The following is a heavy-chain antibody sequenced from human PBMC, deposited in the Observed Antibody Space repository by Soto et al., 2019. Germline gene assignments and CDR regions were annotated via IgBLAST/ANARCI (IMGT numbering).Heavy chain of an antibody. D-gene: IGHD3-10*01. J-gene: IGHJ6*02. CDR1: GFTFSIYD. CDR2: ISYDGSNK. CDR3: AKDVITMVRGVNYYYYGMDV. Sequence: GSLRLSCAASGFTFSIYDMHWVRQAPGKGLEWVAVISYDGSNKYYADSVKGRFTISRDNSKNTLYLQMNSLRAEDTAVYYCAKDVITMVRGVNYYYYGMDVWGQETTVTVSS. V-gene: IGHV3-30*18.